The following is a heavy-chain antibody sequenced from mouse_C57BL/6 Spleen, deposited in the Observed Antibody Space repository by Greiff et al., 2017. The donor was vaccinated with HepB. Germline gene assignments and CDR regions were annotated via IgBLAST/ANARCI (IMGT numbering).Heavy chain of an antibody. J-gene: IGHJ2*01. CDR2: INPSSGYT. V-gene: IGHV1-4*01. Sequence: VQLQQSGAELARPGASVKMSCKASGYTFTSYTMHWVKQRPGQGLEWIGYINPSSGYTKYNQKFKDKATLTADKSSSTAYMQLSSLTSEDSAVYYCARGIYYGSSLYYFDYWGQGTTLTVSS. CDR1: GYTFTSYT. CDR3: ARGIYYGSSLYYFDY. D-gene: IGHD1-1*01.